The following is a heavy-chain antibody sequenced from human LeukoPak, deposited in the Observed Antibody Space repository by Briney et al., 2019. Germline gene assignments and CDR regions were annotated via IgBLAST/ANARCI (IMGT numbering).Heavy chain of an antibody. J-gene: IGHJ4*02. CDR3: VRDLSTSWYYFEH. Sequence: GGSLRLSCAASGFTFSTYWMHWVRQAPGKGLVWVSRINGDGSTTNYADSVEGRFTISRDNAKNTLYLQMNTLRAEDTAVYYCVRDLSTSWYYFEHWGQGTLVTVSS. CDR2: INGDGSTT. CDR1: GFTFSTYW. V-gene: IGHV3-74*01. D-gene: IGHD6-13*01.